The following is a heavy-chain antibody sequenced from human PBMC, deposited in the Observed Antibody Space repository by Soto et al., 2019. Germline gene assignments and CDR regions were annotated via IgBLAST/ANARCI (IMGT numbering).Heavy chain of an antibody. J-gene: IGHJ3*02. D-gene: IGHD6-19*01. CDR1: GGTFSSYA. V-gene: IGHV1-69*13. CDR3: ARAVTAVAYAFDI. CDR2: IIPIFGTA. Sequence: GASVKVSCKASGGTFSSYAISWVRQAPGQGLEWMGGIIPIFGTANYAQKFQGRVTITADESTSTAYMELSSLRPEDTAVYYCARAVTAVAYAFDIWGQGTMVTVSS.